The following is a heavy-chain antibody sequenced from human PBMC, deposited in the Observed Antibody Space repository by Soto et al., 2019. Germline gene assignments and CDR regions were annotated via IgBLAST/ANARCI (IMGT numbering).Heavy chain of an antibody. CDR1: GGSISSGGYY. J-gene: IGHJ6*02. Sequence: QVQLQESGPGLVKPSQTLSLTCTVSGGSISSGGYYWSWIRQHPGKGLEWIGYIYYSGSTYYNPSLKSRVTISVDTSKNQFSLKLSSVTAADTAVYYCARFIRFLEWLFPRDYGMDVWGQGTTVTVSS. D-gene: IGHD3-3*01. CDR3: ARFIRFLEWLFPRDYGMDV. V-gene: IGHV4-31*03. CDR2: IYYSGST.